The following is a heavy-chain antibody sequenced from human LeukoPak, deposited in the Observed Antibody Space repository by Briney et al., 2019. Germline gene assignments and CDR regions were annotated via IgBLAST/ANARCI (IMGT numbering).Heavy chain of an antibody. CDR2: IRYDGSNK. CDR1: GFTFSSYG. Sequence: GGSLRLSCAASGFTFSSYGMHWVRQAPGKGLEWVAFIRYDGSNKYYAASVKGRFTISRDNSKNTLYLQMNSLRAEDTAVYYCARGRSITIFYYYYMDVWGKGTTVTVSS. D-gene: IGHD3-10*01. J-gene: IGHJ6*03. CDR3: ARGRSITIFYYYYMDV. V-gene: IGHV3-30*02.